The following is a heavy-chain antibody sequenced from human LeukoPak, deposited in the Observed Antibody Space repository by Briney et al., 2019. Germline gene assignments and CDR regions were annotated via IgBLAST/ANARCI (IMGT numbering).Heavy chain of an antibody. CDR1: GYTFTDYY. D-gene: IGHD1-26*01. V-gene: IGHV1-2*06. CDR3: ASGGATLLRGDDAFDI. CDR2: INANTGDT. Sequence: ASVKVSCKASGYTFTDYYMHWVRQAPGQGLEWMGRINANTGDTNYAQKFQGRVTMTRDTSISTAYMELSRLRSDDTAVYYCASGGATLLRGDDAFDIWGQGTMVTVSS. J-gene: IGHJ3*02.